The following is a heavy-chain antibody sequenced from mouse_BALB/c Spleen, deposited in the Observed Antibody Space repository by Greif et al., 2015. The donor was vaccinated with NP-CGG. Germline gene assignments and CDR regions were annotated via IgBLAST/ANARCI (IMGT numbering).Heavy chain of an antibody. J-gene: IGHJ2*01. Sequence: EVKVVESGGGLVKPGGSLKLSCAASGFTFSSYAMSWVRQTPEKRLEWVATISSGGSYTYYPDSVKGRFTISRDNAKNTLYLQMSSLRSEDTAMYYCARLGDGYFFDYWGQGTTLTVSS. CDR1: GFTFSSYA. D-gene: IGHD2-3*01. V-gene: IGHV5-9-1*01. CDR3: ARLGDGYFFDY. CDR2: ISSGGSYT.